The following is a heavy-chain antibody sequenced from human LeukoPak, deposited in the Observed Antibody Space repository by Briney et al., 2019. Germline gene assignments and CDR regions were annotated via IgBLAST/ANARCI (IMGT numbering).Heavy chain of an antibody. CDR2: IYTSGST. CDR1: GGSISSGSYY. Sequence: SETLSLTCTVSGGSISSGSYYWSWIRQPAGKGLEWIGRIYTSGSTNYNPSLKSRVTISVDTSKNQFSLKLSSVTAADTAVYYCARDTLLFLWIAELDYWGQGTLVTVSS. CDR3: ARDTLLFLWIAELDY. J-gene: IGHJ4*02. V-gene: IGHV4-61*02. D-gene: IGHD3-3*01.